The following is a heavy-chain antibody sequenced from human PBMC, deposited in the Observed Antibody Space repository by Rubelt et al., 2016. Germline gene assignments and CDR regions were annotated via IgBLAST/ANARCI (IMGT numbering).Heavy chain of an antibody. CDR2: INRSGIT. V-gene: IGHV4-34*01. Sequence: QVQLQQWGAGLLKPSETLSLTCAVYGGSFSGYYWSWIRQPPGTGLEWIGEINRSGITNYHPSLKSRVTISVDTSENQFSLKLSSVTAADTAVYYCATPRYCSSTSCYRERHAFDIWGQGTMVTVSS. D-gene: IGHD2-2*01. CDR3: ATPRYCSSTSCYRERHAFDI. J-gene: IGHJ3*02. CDR1: GGSFSGYY.